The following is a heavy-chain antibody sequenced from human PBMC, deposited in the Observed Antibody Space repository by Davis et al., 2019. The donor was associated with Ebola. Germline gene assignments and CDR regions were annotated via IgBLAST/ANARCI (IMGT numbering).Heavy chain of an antibody. CDR2: IYYRHIT. V-gene: IGHV4-39*01. CDR1: GGSISNSNYF. J-gene: IGHJ5*02. CDR3: ARRESTLFDP. Sequence: SETLSLTCAVSGGSISNSNYFWGCIRQPPGKGLEWIGDIYYRHITYYSPSLKSRVTISIDTSTNQFSLRLSSVTAADTAIYYCARRESTLFDPWGQGTLVTVSS. D-gene: IGHD1-1*01.